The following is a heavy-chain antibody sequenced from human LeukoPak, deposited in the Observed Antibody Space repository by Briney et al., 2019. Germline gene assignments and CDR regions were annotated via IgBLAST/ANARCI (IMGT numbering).Heavy chain of an antibody. CDR1: GFTFSSYS. Sequence: GGSLRLSCAASGFTFSSYSMNWVRQAPGKGLEWVSSISSSSSYIYYADSVKGRFTISRDNAKNSLYLQRNSLRAEGTAVYYCARDLAVAGSDYWGQGTLVTVSS. CDR3: ARDLAVAGSDY. CDR2: ISSSSSYI. V-gene: IGHV3-21*01. D-gene: IGHD6-19*01. J-gene: IGHJ4*02.